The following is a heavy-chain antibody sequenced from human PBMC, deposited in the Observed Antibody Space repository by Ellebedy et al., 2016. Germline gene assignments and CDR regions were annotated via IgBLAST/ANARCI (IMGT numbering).Heavy chain of an antibody. Sequence: SETLSLXXTLSSGSLNSCYNYWSWIRQPPVKGLEWIGYIYYSGSTYYNPSLKSRVTISVDTSKNQFSLKLSSVTAADTAVYYCARDSDDSSGYLPYYYGMDVWGQGTTVTVSS. CDR1: SGSLNSCYNY. J-gene: IGHJ6*02. V-gene: IGHV4-30-4*01. CDR3: ARDSDDSSGYLPYYYGMDV. CDR2: IYYSGST. D-gene: IGHD3-22*01.